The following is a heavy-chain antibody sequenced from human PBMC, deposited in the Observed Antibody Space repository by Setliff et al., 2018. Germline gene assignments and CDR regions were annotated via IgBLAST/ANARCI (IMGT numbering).Heavy chain of an antibody. J-gene: IGHJ6*03. D-gene: IGHD2-2*02. CDR3: ARGYCSNTSCYNPDIDYYYYYMDV. V-gene: IGHV4-59*01. CDR1: GGSFSGYY. CDR2: IFHSGAT. Sequence: SETLSLTCAVYGGSFSGYYWSWVRQPPGRGLEWIGYIFHSGATNYNPSLKSRVTISFGTSKNQFSLKLTSVTAADTAVYYCARGYCSNTSCYNPDIDYYYYYMDVWGKGATVTVSS.